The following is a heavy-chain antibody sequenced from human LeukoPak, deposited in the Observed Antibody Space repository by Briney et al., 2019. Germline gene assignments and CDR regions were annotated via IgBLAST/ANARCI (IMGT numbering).Heavy chain of an antibody. Sequence: SETLSLTCTVSGGSISSYYWSWIRQPPGKGLEWIGYIYYSGSTNYNPSLKSRVTISVDTSKNQFSLELSSVTAADTAVYYCASFGDFWHYGMDVWGQGTTVTVSS. V-gene: IGHV4-59*08. CDR2: IYYSGST. CDR3: ASFGDFWHYGMDV. CDR1: GGSISSYY. J-gene: IGHJ6*02. D-gene: IGHD3-3*01.